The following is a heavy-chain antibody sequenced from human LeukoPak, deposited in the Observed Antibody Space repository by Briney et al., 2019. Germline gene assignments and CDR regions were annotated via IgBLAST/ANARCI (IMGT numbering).Heavy chain of an antibody. J-gene: IGHJ6*01. D-gene: IGHD2-2*01. CDR2: IYYSGST. V-gene: IGHV4-59*08. CDR3: ARNPIVVVPAAPRRGMDV. CDR1: GGSISSYY. Sequence: PSETLSLTCTVSGGSISSYYWSWIRQPPGKGLEWIGYIYYSGSTNYNPSLKSRVTISVDTSKNQFSLKLSSVTAADTAVYYCARNPIVVVPAAPRRGMDVWGQGTTVTVSS.